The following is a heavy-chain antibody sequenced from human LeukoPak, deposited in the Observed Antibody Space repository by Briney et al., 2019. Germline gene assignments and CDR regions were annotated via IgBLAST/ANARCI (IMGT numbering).Heavy chain of an antibody. CDR2: IYYSGST. CDR3: ARHLAAGKWALFDY. CDR1: GGSISSGGYY. J-gene: IGHJ4*02. Sequence: SQTLSLTCTVSGGSISSGGYYWSWIRQPPGKGLEWIGYIYYSGSTNYNPSLKSRVTISVDTSKNQFSLKLSSVTAADTAVYYCARHLAAGKWALFDYWGQGTLVTVSS. V-gene: IGHV4-61*08. D-gene: IGHD6-13*01.